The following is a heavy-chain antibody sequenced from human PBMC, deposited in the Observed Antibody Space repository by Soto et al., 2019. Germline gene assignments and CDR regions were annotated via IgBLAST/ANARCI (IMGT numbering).Heavy chain of an antibody. CDR2: IKEDGSEK. CDR1: EFTFSSYW. CDR3: ARDLGAPGRGSAVGYYYHYGMDV. V-gene: IGHV3-7*05. J-gene: IGHJ6*02. D-gene: IGHD2-2*01. Sequence: EVQLVESGGGLVQPGGSLRLSCAASEFTFSSYWMNWVRQAPGKGLEWVANIKEDGSEKYYVDSVKGRFTISRDNDKESLYLKMNSLRGEDTAVYYCARDLGAPGRGSAVGYYYHYGMDVWGQGTTVTVSS.